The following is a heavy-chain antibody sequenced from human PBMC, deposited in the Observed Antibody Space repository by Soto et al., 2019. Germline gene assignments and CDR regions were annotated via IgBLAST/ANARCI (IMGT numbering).Heavy chain of an antibody. CDR3: TRDPRNYYDISGPARSFDS. CDR1: GFSFSGSA. V-gene: IGHV3-73*01. D-gene: IGHD3-22*01. J-gene: IGHJ5*01. CDR2: IRTKSNSYAT. Sequence: PGGSLRLSCAASGFSFSGSAMHWVRQASGKGLEWVGRIRTKSNSYATAYAASVKGRFTISRDDSKDTAYLQMNSLKTEDTAVYYCTRDPRNYYDISGPARSFDSRGPGPLLTLS.